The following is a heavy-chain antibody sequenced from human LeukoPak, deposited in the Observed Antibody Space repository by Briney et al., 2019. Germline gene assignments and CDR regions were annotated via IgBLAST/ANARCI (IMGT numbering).Heavy chain of an antibody. CDR1: GFTFNNYG. V-gene: IGHV3-30*18. J-gene: IGHJ4*02. CDR3: AKDLGDYGGNSDLNY. Sequence: PGGSLRLSCAASGFTFNNYGMHWVRQAPGKGLEWVALISYDGSNKYYTDSVKGRFTISRDNSKNTLYLQMNSLRAEDTAVYYCAKDLGDYGGNSDLNYWGQGTLVTVSS. CDR2: ISYDGSNK. D-gene: IGHD4-23*01.